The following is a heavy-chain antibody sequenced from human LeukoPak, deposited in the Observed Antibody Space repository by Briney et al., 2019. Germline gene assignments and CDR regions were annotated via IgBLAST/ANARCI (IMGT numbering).Heavy chain of an antibody. CDR1: GNTFTDYY. J-gene: IGHJ4*02. Sequence: ASVKVSCKASGNTFTDYYMHWVRQAPGQGLEWMGWINPNSGGTDYAQKFQGRVTMTRDTSISTAYMELSRLRSDDTAVYYCARGYSSGWYDYWGQGTLVTVSS. V-gene: IGHV1-2*02. CDR2: INPNSGGT. D-gene: IGHD6-19*01. CDR3: ARGYSSGWYDY.